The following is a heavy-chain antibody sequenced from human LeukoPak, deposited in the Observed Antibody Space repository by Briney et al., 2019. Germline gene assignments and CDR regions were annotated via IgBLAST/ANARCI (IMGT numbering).Heavy chain of an antibody. CDR3: AKERELLRFDY. V-gene: IGHV3-21*04. Sequence: GGSLRLSCAASGFTFSSYSMNWVRQAPGKGLEWVSSISSSSSYIYYADSVKGRFTISRDNAKNSLYLQMNSLRGEDTALYCCAKERELLRFDYWGQGTLVTVSS. D-gene: IGHD1-26*01. CDR1: GFTFSSYS. CDR2: ISSSSSYI. J-gene: IGHJ4*02.